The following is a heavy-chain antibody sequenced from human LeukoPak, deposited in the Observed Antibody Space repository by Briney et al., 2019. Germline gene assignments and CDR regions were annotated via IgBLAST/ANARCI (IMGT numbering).Heavy chain of an antibody. V-gene: IGHV4-59*01. CDR1: GGSISSYY. J-gene: IGHJ6*03. CDR3: ARVYQPQYYYYYMDV. D-gene: IGHD2-2*01. Sequence: SETLSLTCTVSGGSISSYYWSWLRQPPGKGLEWIGYIYYSGSTNYNPSLKSRVTISLDTSKNQFSLKLSSVTAADTAVYYCARVYQPQYYYYYMDVWGKGTTVTVSS. CDR2: IYYSGST.